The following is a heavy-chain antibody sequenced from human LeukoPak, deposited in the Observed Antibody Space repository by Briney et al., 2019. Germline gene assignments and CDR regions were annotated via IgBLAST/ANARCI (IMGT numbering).Heavy chain of an antibody. CDR2: IYYSGST. J-gene: IGHJ4*02. V-gene: IGHV4-34*01. D-gene: IGHD3-22*01. Sequence: KTSETLSLTCAVYGGSFSGYYWSWIRQPPGKGLEWIGSIYYSGSTYYNPSLKSRVTISVDTSKNQFSLKLSSVTAADTAVYYCATYYDSSGYYYGIDYWGQGTLVTVSS. CDR1: GGSFSGYY. CDR3: ATYYDSSGYYYGIDY.